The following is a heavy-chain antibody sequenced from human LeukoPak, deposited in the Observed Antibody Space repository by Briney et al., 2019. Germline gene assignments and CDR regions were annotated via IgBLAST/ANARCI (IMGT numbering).Heavy chain of an antibody. CDR3: ARAPDYYDSSGLDY. Sequence: PSETLSLTCTVSGGSISSGSYYWSWIRQPAGKGLEWIGYIYYSGSTNYNPSLKSRVTISVDTSKNQFSLKLSSVTAADTAVYYCARAPDYYDSSGLDYWGQGTLVTVSS. CDR1: GGSISSGSYY. CDR2: IYYSGST. J-gene: IGHJ4*02. V-gene: IGHV4-61*10. D-gene: IGHD3-22*01.